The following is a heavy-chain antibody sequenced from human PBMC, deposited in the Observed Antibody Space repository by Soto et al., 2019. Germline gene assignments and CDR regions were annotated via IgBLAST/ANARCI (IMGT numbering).Heavy chain of an antibody. CDR2: ISAYNGNT. J-gene: IGHJ4*02. D-gene: IGHD2-21*02. Sequence: GASVKVSCKASGYTFTSYGISWVRQAPGQGLEWMGWISAYNGNTNYAQKLQGRVTMTTDTSTSTAYMELRSLRSDDTAVYYCARVGRIVVVTAFEFSYWGQGTLVTVSS. CDR3: ARVGRIVVVTAFEFSY. V-gene: IGHV1-18*01. CDR1: GYTFTSYG.